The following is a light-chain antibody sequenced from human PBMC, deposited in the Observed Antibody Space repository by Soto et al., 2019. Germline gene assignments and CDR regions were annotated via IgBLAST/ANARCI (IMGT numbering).Light chain of an antibody. CDR1: QSVSSSY. J-gene: IGKJ2*01. V-gene: IGKV3-20*01. Sequence: EIVLTQSPGTLSLSPGERATLSCRASQSVSSSYLAWYQQKPGQAPRLLIYGASSRATGNPDRFSGSGSGTDFTLTISRLEPEDFAVYYCQQYGSSPHVTFGQGTKLEIK. CDR2: GAS. CDR3: QQYGSSPHVT.